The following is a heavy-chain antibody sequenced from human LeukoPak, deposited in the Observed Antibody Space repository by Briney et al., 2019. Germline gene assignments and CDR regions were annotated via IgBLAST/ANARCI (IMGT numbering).Heavy chain of an antibody. D-gene: IGHD5-18*01. J-gene: IGHJ4*02. CDR2: ISWNSGSI. Sequence: GGSLRLSCAASGFTFDDYAMHRVRQAPGKGLEWVSGISWNSGSIGYADSVKGRFTISRDNAKNSLYLQMNSLRAEDTALYYCAKDSSLYSYGYGIFDYWGQGTLVTVSS. CDR3: AKDSSLYSYGYGIFDY. V-gene: IGHV3-9*01. CDR1: GFTFDDYA.